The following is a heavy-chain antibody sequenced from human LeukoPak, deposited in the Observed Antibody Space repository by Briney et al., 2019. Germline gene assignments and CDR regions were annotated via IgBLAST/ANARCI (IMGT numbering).Heavy chain of an antibody. CDR2: ISGSGGST. CDR1: GFTFSSYA. CDR3: AKDQATVVTQGDY. V-gene: IGHV3-23*01. J-gene: IGHJ4*02. Sequence: GGSLRLSCAASGFTFSSYAMSWVRQAPGKGREWVSAISGSGGSTYYADSGKGRFTISRDNSKNTLYLQMNSLRAEDTAVYYCAKDQATVVTQGDYWGQGTLVTVSS. D-gene: IGHD4-23*01.